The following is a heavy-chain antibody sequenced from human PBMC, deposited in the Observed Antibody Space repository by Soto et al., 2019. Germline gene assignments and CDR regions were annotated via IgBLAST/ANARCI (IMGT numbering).Heavy chain of an antibody. CDR3: ARDREMATLGTYVDV. J-gene: IGHJ6*02. V-gene: IGHV1-69*13. CDR1: GGTFSSYA. Sequence: SVKVFCKASGGTFSSYAISWVRQAPGQGLEWMGGIIPIFGTANYAQKFQGRVTITADESTSTAYMELSSLRSEDTAVYYCARDREMATLGTYVDVWGQGTTVTVSS. CDR2: IIPIFGTA. D-gene: IGHD1-7*01.